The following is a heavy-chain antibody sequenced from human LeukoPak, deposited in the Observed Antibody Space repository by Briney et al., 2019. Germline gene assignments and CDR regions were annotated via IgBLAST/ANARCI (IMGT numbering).Heavy chain of an antibody. Sequence: SKTLSLTCTVSGGSISSYYWSWIRQPPGKGLEWIGETNHSGSTNYNPSLKSRVTISVDTSKNQFSLKLSSVTAADTAVYYCARGGYDYVWGSYRYFDYWGQGTLVTVSS. CDR2: TNHSGST. CDR3: ARGGYDYVWGSYRYFDY. J-gene: IGHJ4*02. D-gene: IGHD3-16*02. V-gene: IGHV4-34*01. CDR1: GGSISSYY.